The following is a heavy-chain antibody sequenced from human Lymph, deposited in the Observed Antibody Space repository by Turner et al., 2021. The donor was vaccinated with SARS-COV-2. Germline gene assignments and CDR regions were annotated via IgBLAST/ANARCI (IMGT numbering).Heavy chain of an antibody. CDR3: AKVRSSFGVVSGGMDV. CDR1: VFTFSSYG. CDR2: ISDDGSNK. Sequence: VPLVESGRVVVHSGVSLSLPCTAWVFTFSSYGMHWVRQAPGKGLEWVAVISDDGSNKYYADSVKGRFTISRDNTKKTLYLQMNSLRAEDTAVYYCAKVRSSFGVVSGGMDVWGQGTTVTVSS. J-gene: IGHJ6*02. D-gene: IGHD3-3*01. V-gene: IGHV3-30*18.